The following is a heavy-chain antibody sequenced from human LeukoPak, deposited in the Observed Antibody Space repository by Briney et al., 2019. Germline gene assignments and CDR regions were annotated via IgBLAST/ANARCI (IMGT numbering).Heavy chain of an antibody. J-gene: IGHJ3*02. V-gene: IGHV3-53*01. Sequence: PGGSLRLSCAASGFTVSSNYMSWVRQAPGKGLEWVSVIYSGGSTYYADSVKGRFTISRDNSKNTLYLQMNSLRAEDTAVYYCARGAYSSGWYAFYAFDIWGQGTMVTVSS. CDR3: ARGAYSSGWYAFYAFDI. CDR1: GFTVSSNY. D-gene: IGHD6-19*01. CDR2: IYSGGST.